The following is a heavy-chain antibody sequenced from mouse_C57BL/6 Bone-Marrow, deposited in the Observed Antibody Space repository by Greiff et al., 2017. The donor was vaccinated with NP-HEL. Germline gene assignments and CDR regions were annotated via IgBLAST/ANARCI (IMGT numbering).Heavy chain of an antibody. D-gene: IGHD1-1*01. CDR3: ATYGT. CDR1: GYTFTSYG. V-gene: IGHV1-81*01. J-gene: IGHJ3*01. CDR2: IYPRSGNT. Sequence: QVQLQQSGAELARPGASVKLSCKASGYTFTSYGISWVKQRTGQGLEWIGEIYPRSGNTYYNEKFKGKATLTADTSSSTAYMELRSLTSEDSAVYFCATYGTWGQGTLVTVSA.